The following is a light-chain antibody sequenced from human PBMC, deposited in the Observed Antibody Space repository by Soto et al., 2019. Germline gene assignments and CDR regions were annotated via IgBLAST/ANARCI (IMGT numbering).Light chain of an antibody. CDR1: QSISSI. Sequence: DIPMTQSPSSLSAPVGDRVTITCRASQSISSILNWYQQKPGKAPKLLIYAASSLQSGVPSRFSGSGSGTDFTLTISSLQPEDFATYYCQQSYSTPYTFGQGTKLEIK. V-gene: IGKV1-39*01. J-gene: IGKJ2*01. CDR2: AAS. CDR3: QQSYSTPYT.